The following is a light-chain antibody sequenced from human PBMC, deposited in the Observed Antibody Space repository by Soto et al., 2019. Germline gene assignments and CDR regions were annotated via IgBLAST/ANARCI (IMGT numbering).Light chain of an antibody. J-gene: IGKJ2*01. CDR2: DAS. CDR1: QNIRSS. Sequence: EVVLTQSPASLSASPVERVTLSCMASQNIRSSLAWYQRRPGQAPRLLIYDASTRATGIPPRFSGGGSGTEFTVTISSLQSEDFAIYYCQQYDIWPPYTFGQGTKVDIK. CDR3: QQYDIWPPYT. V-gene: IGKV3-15*01.